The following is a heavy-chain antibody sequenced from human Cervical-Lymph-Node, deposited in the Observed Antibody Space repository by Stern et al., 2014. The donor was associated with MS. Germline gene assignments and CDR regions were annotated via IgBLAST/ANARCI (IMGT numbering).Heavy chain of an antibody. Sequence: VQLVESGGGLVKPGGSLRLSCAASGFTFSDYYMSWIRQAPGKGLAWVSSISSSGSSIYYADSVKGRFTISRDNAKNSLYLQMNSLRAEDTAVYYCARSHSKWLVHDAFDIWGQGTMVSVSS. CDR2: ISSSGSSI. CDR3: ARSHSKWLVHDAFDI. J-gene: IGHJ3*02. V-gene: IGHV3-11*01. CDR1: GFTFSDYY. D-gene: IGHD6-19*01.